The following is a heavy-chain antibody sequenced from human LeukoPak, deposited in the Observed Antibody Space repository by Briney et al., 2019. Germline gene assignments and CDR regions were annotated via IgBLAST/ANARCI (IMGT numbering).Heavy chain of an antibody. CDR1: GGSISTYY. Sequence: TSETLSLTCTVSGGSISTYYWGWVRQPPGKGLDWIGSIYYSGSTYYNPSLRSRVSLSVDTSKNQFSLKLSSVTAADTAVYYCARHVGAGSYFDYWGQGTLVTVSS. D-gene: IGHD1-26*01. CDR2: IYYSGST. V-gene: IGHV4-39*01. J-gene: IGHJ4*02. CDR3: ARHVGAGSYFDY.